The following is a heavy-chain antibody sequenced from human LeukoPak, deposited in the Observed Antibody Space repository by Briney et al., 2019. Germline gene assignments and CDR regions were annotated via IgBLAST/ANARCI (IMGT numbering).Heavy chain of an antibody. CDR1: GFTFSSYA. Sequence: GGSLRLSCAASGFTFSSYAMHWVRQAPGKGLEWVAVISYDGSNKYYADSVKGRFTISRDNSKNTLYLQMNSLRAEDTAVYYCARDHYDSSGYCGSHFQHWGQGTLVTVSS. CDR3: ARDHYDSSGYCGSHFQH. D-gene: IGHD3-22*01. CDR2: ISYDGSNK. J-gene: IGHJ1*01. V-gene: IGHV3-30*04.